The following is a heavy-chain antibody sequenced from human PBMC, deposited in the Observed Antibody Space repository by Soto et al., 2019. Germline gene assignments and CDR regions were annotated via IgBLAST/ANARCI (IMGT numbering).Heavy chain of an antibody. J-gene: IGHJ4*02. V-gene: IGHV3-33*01. D-gene: IGHD2-15*01. CDR2: IWYDGSNK. Sequence: GGSLRLSCAATGFTFRSYGMFWVRQAPGKGLEWVALIWYDGSNKYYADSVRGRFTISRDDSKNTLYLQMNSLRAEDTAVYHCARDLGTYPGSYFDYWGQGTLVTVSS. CDR1: GFTFRSYG. CDR3: ARDLGTYPGSYFDY.